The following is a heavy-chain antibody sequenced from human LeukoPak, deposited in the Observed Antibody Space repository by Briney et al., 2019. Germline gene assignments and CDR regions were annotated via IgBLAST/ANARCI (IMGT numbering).Heavy chain of an antibody. J-gene: IGHJ3*02. CDR2: ISWNSGSI. Sequence: GGSLRLSCAASGFTFDDYAMHWVRQAPGKGLEWVSGISWNSGSIGYADSVKGRFTISRDNAKNSLHLQMNSLRAEDMALYYCAKGWSYEEAFDIWGQGTMVTVSS. D-gene: IGHD1-26*01. V-gene: IGHV3-9*03. CDR3: AKGWSYEEAFDI. CDR1: GFTFDDYA.